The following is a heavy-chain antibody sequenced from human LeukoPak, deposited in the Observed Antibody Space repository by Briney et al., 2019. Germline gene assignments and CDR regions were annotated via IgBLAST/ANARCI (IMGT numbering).Heavy chain of an antibody. CDR3: AKGASDSSGYRDY. CDR1: GFTFSSYA. Sequence: GGSLRLACAASGFTFSSYAMSWVRQAPGKGLEWVSAISGSGGSTYYADSVKGRFTISRDNFKNTLYLQMNSLRAEDTAVYYCAKGASDSSGYRDYWGEGTLVSVSS. D-gene: IGHD3-22*01. CDR2: ISGSGGST. J-gene: IGHJ4*02. V-gene: IGHV3-23*01.